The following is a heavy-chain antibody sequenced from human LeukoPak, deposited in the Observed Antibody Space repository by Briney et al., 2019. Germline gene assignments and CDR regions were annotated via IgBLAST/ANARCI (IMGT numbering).Heavy chain of an antibody. Sequence: PSETLSLTCTVSGGSINVFYWSWIRQPPGKGLEWIGYIYYSGSTTYNPSLKSRVTMSVDTSKNQFSLKLNSVTAADTVVYYCARATLSSTDALDYWGQGTLVTVSS. CDR1: GGSINVFY. J-gene: IGHJ4*02. CDR3: ARATLSSTDALDY. CDR2: IYYSGST. V-gene: IGHV4-59*08. D-gene: IGHD6-19*01.